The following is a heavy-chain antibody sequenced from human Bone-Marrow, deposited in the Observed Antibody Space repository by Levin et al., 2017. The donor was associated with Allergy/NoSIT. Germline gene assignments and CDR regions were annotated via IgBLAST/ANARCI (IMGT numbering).Heavy chain of an antibody. V-gene: IGHV4-31*03. J-gene: IGHJ4*02. CDR3: TREDGSTIDY. CDR2: IYHSGNT. Sequence: SETLSLTCTVSGGSISSGGNYWSWIRQQPGKGLEWIGYIYHSGNTYYNPSLKSRVMISVDTSQNQFSLKVSSVTAADTAVYYCTREDGSTIDYWGQGILVTVSS. CDR1: GGSISSGGNY. D-gene: IGHD1/OR15-1a*01.